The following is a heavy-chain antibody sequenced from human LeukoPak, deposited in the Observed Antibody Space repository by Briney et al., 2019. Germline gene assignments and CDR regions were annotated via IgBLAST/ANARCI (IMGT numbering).Heavy chain of an antibody. CDR2: IYYSGST. CDR3: ARDSNYYGSGSYDY. Sequence: PSETLSLTCTVSGGSISSYYWSWLRQPPGKGLEWIGYIYYSGSTNYNPSLKSRVTISVDTSKNQFSLKLSSVTAADTAVYYCARDSNYYGSGSYDYWGQGTLVTVSS. CDR1: GGSISSYY. V-gene: IGHV4-59*01. J-gene: IGHJ4*02. D-gene: IGHD3-10*01.